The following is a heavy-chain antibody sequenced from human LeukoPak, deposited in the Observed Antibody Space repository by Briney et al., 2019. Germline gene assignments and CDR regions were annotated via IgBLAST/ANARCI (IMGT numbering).Heavy chain of an antibody. J-gene: IGHJ4*02. CDR1: GFTFSSCA. V-gene: IGHV3-30*04. CDR2: ISYDGSNK. CDR3: AKDRDYYYGSGSDFDY. Sequence: AGGSLRLSCVASGFTFSSCAIHWVRQAPGKGLEWVAVISYDGSNKYYADSVKGRFTISRDNSKNTLYLQMNSLRAEDTAVYYCAKDRDYYYGSGSDFDYWGQGTLVTVSS. D-gene: IGHD3-10*01.